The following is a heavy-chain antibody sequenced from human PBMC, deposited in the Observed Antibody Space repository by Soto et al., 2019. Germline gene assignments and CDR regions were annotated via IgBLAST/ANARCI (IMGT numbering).Heavy chain of an antibody. J-gene: IGHJ5*02. CDR1: GGSISSDY. Sequence: LSLTCTVSGGSISSDYWSWIRQPPVKGLELIGYIYYSGSTNYNPSLKSRVTISVDTSKNQFSLKLSSVTAADTAVYYCARDYRGAFWFDPWGQGTLVTVSS. V-gene: IGHV4-59*01. CDR3: ARDYRGAFWFDP. CDR2: IYYSGST. D-gene: IGHD1-26*01.